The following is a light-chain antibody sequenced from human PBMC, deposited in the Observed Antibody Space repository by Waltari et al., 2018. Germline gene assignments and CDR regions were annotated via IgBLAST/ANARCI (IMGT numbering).Light chain of an antibody. J-gene: IGLJ1*01. CDR3: SSYGGNNNLAV. V-gene: IGLV2-8*01. Sequence: QSALTQPPSASGSPGQSVTISCTGTGRDVGGYPYVSLYQLHPGKAPKLIIYEVSKRPSGVPDRFSGSKSGNTASLTVSGLRNEDEADYYCSSYGGNNNLAVFGTGTKVIVL. CDR1: GRDVGGYPY. CDR2: EVS.